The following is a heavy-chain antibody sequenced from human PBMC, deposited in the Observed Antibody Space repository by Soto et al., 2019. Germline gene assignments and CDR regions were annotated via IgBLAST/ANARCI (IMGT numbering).Heavy chain of an antibody. CDR1: GFAFSSAW. J-gene: IGHJ6*02. CDR2: LKSEAAGGTT. D-gene: IGHD2-21*02. Sequence: GGSLRLSCAASGFAFSSAWMSWVRQAPGKGLEWVGRLKSEAAGGTTDYAAPVKGRFTISRDNSKNTLYLQMNSLRAEDTAVYYCARALLTYCGGDCSRLYYYGMDVWGQGTTVTVSS. CDR3: ARALLTYCGGDCSRLYYYGMDV. V-gene: IGHV3-15*01.